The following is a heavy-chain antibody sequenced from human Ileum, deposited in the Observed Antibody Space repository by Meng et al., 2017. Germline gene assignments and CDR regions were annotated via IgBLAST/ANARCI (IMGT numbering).Heavy chain of an antibody. Sequence: SVKVSCKASVGTFSSYTISWVRQAPGQGLEWMGRIIPILGIANYAQKFQGRVTITADKSTSTAYMELSSLRSEDTTVYYCAREQRGEDGYNRHFDYWGQGTLVTVSS. CDR1: VGTFSSYT. V-gene: IGHV1-69*04. J-gene: IGHJ4*02. D-gene: IGHD5-24*01. CDR3: AREQRGEDGYNRHFDY. CDR2: IIPILGIA.